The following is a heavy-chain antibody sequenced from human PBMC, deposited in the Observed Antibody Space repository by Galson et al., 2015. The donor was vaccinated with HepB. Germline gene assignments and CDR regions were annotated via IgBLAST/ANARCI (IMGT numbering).Heavy chain of an antibody. Sequence: SCKASGYTFTSYGISWVRQAPGQGLEWMGWISAYNGNTNYAQKLQGRVTMTADTSTSTAYMELRSLRSDDTAVYYCARVGEGFIAADYWGQGTLVTVSS. CDR2: ISAYNGNT. CDR1: GYTFTSYG. V-gene: IGHV1-18*01. CDR3: ARVGEGFIAADY. J-gene: IGHJ4*02. D-gene: IGHD6-13*01.